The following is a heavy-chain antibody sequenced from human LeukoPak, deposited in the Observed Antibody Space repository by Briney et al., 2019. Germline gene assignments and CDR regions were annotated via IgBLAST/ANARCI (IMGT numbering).Heavy chain of an antibody. D-gene: IGHD6-19*01. CDR3: AKGIYSSGWSYFDY. CDR2: LSGSGITT. CDR1: GFTFSNSA. J-gene: IGHJ4*01. Sequence: GGSLRLSCAASGFTFSNSAMSWVRQAPGKGLEWVSTLSGSGITTYYADSVQGRFTISRDNSKNPLYLQMNSLRAEDTAVYYCAKGIYSSGWSYFDYWGHGTLVTVSS. V-gene: IGHV3-23*01.